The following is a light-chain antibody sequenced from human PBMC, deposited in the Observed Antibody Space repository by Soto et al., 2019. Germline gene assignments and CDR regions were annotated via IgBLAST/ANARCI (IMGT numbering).Light chain of an antibody. CDR1: QSVSSRY. CDR3: QQYSSSPRT. CDR2: GAS. J-gene: IGKJ1*01. V-gene: IGKV3-20*01. Sequence: EIVLTQSPGTLSLSPGERGTLSCRTSQSVSSRYLAWYQQKPGQAPRLLIYGASGRGTGIPYRFSCSGFRSVFTLTISRLEPEDFALYYRQQYSSSPRTFGQGTKVEIK.